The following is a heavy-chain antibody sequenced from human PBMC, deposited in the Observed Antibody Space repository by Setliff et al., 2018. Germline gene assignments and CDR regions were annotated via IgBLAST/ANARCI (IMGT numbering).Heavy chain of an antibody. D-gene: IGHD1-20*01. CDR3: ARDGGINMVKTYYYGLDV. Sequence: GGSLRLSCAASGFTFNNYFMIWVRQAPGKGLEWVSSISNSGGEIHYADSVKGRFTISRDNAKNSLFLQMNSLRIEDMGIYYCARDGGINMVKTYYYGLDVWGQGTTVTVSS. J-gene: IGHJ6*02. V-gene: IGHV3-21*01. CDR1: GFTFNNYF. CDR2: ISNSGGEI.